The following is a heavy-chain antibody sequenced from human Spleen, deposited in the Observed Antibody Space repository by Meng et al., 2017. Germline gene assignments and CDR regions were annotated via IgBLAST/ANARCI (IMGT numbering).Heavy chain of an antibody. CDR2: IYYSGTT. CDR1: GGSISITNYY. J-gene: IGHJ4*02. V-gene: IGHV4-39*07. CDR3: AREEDVSAAGKLFGDY. Sequence: SETLSLTCTASGGSISITNYYWGWIRQSPGKGLEWIGSIYYSGTTYYNPSLKSRVTISVDTPKNQFSLKWTAVTAAETAVYYCAREEDVSAAGKLFGDYWGQGTLVTVSS. D-gene: IGHD6-13*01.